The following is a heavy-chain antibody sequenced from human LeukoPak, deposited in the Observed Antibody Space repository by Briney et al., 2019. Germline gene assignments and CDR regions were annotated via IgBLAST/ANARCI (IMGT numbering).Heavy chain of an antibody. D-gene: IGHD3-9*01. CDR3: ARDPLRYLRVGHYDY. Sequence: GGSLTLSCAASGFTFSDYWMHWVRQAPGKGLVWVSRIDSDGSTTNYADSVKGRFTISRDNARNSVYLQMNSLRVEDTAVYYCARDPLRYLRVGHYDYWGQGTLVAVSS. CDR1: GFTFSDYW. J-gene: IGHJ4*02. V-gene: IGHV3-74*01. CDR2: IDSDGSTT.